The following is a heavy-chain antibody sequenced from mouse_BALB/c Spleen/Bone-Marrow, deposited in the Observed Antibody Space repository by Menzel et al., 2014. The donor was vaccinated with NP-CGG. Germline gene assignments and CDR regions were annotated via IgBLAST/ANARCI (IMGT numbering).Heavy chain of an antibody. CDR2: INHSNGYT. J-gene: IGHJ3*01. Sequence: QVHVKQYGAELVKPGASVKLSCKASGYTFTSYYMYWVKQRPGQGLEWIGEINHSNGYTNFNEKFKSKATLTVDKSSSTAYMQLSSLTSEDSAVYYCTREGAYWGQGTLVTVSA. CDR3: TREGAY. V-gene: IGHV1S81*02. CDR1: GYTFTSYY.